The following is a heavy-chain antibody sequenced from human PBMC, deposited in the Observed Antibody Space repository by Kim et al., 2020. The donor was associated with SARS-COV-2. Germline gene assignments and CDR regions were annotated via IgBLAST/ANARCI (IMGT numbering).Heavy chain of an antibody. Sequence: KFQGRVTMTRDTSITTVYMEVSSLRSDDTAVYYCARRRGGFTGSSGFDYWGQGTLVTVSS. V-gene: IGHV1-2*02. J-gene: IGHJ4*02. CDR3: ARRRGGFTGSSGFDY. D-gene: IGHD6-13*01.